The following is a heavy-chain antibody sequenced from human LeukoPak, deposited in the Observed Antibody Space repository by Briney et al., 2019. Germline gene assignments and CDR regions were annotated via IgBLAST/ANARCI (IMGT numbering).Heavy chain of an antibody. Sequence: GGSLRLSCAASGFTVSSNYMSWVRQAPGKGLEWVSVIYSGGSTYYADSVKGRFTISRDNSKNTLYLQMNSLRVEDTAVYYCARDGFSSSWGLVYWGQGTLVTVSS. CDR2: IYSGGST. D-gene: IGHD6-13*01. V-gene: IGHV3-53*01. CDR3: ARDGFSSSWGLVY. J-gene: IGHJ4*02. CDR1: GFTVSSNY.